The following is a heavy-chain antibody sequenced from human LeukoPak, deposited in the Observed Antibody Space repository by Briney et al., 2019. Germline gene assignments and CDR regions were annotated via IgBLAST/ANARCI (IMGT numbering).Heavy chain of an antibody. CDR3: ARGRGSGSSLNWFDP. CDR2: IYPIGST. D-gene: IGHD3-10*01. CDR1: GGSISSYY. J-gene: IGHJ5*02. Sequence: SETLSLTCTVSGGSISSYYWSWIRQPAGKGLEWIGRIYPIGSTKYNPSLKSRVTISVDNSKSQFSLKLSSVTAADTAVYYCARGRGSGSSLNWFDPWGQGTLVTVSS. V-gene: IGHV4-4*07.